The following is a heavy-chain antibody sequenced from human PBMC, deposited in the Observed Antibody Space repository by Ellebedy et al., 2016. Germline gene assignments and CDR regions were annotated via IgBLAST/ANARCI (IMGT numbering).Heavy chain of an antibody. V-gene: IGHV3-7*01. CDR3: ARDTLSGDLLPLFDY. J-gene: IGHJ4*02. CDR1: GFSISTYW. Sequence: GESLKISCAASGFSISTYWMTWVRQAPGKGLEWVANINQDGSEKYYVDSVKGRFTIERDNAKNSVYLQMNSLRAEDTAVYYCARDTLSGDLLPLFDYWGQGTLVTVSS. CDR2: INQDGSEK. D-gene: IGHD4-17*01.